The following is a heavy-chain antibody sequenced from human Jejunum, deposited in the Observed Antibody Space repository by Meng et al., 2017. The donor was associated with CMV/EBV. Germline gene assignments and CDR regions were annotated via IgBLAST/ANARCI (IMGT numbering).Heavy chain of an antibody. CDR1: GGSISSGDYY. D-gene: IGHD3-22*01. J-gene: IGHJ5*02. CDR3: ARAQWLLGYWFDP. CDR2: IYYSGST. V-gene: IGHV4-30-4*08. Sequence: VCGGSISSGDYYWSWIRQPPGKGLEWIGYIYYSGSTYYNPSLKSRVTISVDTSKNQFSLKLSSVTAADTAVYYCARAQWLLGYWFDPWGQGTLVTVSS.